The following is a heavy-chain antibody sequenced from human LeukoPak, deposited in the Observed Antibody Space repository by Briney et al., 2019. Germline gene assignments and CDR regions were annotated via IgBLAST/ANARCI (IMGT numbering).Heavy chain of an antibody. CDR1: GFTFSSYW. CDR2: INGGGTT. D-gene: IGHD3-10*01. Sequence: GGSLRLSCAASGFTFSSYWMSWVRQAPGKGLEWVSAINGGGTTSYADSVKGRFTISRDNSKNMFYLQMNSLRSEDTAVYYCARVALVRGFYFDYWGQGTLVTVSS. J-gene: IGHJ4*02. V-gene: IGHV3-23*01. CDR3: ARVALVRGFYFDY.